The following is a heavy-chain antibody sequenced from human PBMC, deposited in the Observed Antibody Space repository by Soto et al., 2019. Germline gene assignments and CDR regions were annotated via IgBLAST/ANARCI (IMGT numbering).Heavy chain of an antibody. CDR2: IIPIFGTA. CDR3: ARSESIVLVPAAMISWFDP. V-gene: IGHV1-69*13. D-gene: IGHD2-2*01. J-gene: IGHJ5*02. Sequence: SVKVSCKASGGTFSSYAISWVRQAPGQGLEWMGGIIPIFGTANYAQKFQGRVTITADESTSTAYMELSSLRSEDTAVYYCARSESIVLVPAAMISWFDPWGQGTLVTVSS. CDR1: GGTFSSYA.